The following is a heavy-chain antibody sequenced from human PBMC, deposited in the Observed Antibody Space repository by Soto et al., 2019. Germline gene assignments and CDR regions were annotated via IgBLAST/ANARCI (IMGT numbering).Heavy chain of an antibody. Sequence: QVQLQESGPGLVKPSQTLSLTCTVSGGSISSGGYYWSWIRQHPGKGLEWIGYIYYSGSTYYNPSLKSRVTIPVDTSKHLFSLKLSSVTAADTAVYYCASAATPARQGGYGMDVWGQGTTVTVSS. CDR1: GGSISSGGYY. D-gene: IGHD2-15*01. J-gene: IGHJ6*02. V-gene: IGHV4-31*03. CDR2: IYYSGST. CDR3: ASAATPARQGGYGMDV.